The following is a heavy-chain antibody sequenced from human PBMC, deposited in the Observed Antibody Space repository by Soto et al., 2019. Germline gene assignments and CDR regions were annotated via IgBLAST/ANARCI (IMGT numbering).Heavy chain of an antibody. D-gene: IGHD3-10*01. CDR2: ISSSGSSI. V-gene: IGHV3-11*01. CDR3: VRVRFGEWGHAMDV. Sequence: QVQLVESGGCLVKPGGSLRLSCAASGFTFSDCYMNWIRQAPGKGLEWVSYISSSGSSINYAGSVKGRFTISRDNAKNSLYLQMNSLRAQDTAMYYCVRVRFGEWGHAMDVWGQGTTVTVSS. CDR1: GFTFSDCY. J-gene: IGHJ6*02.